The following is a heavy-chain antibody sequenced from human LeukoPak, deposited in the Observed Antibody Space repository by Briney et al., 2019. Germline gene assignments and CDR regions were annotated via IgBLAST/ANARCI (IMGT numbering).Heavy chain of an antibody. CDR2: ISYDGGHK. CDR3: ARDSIRPYDFWSGYSNYYMDV. D-gene: IGHD3-3*01. J-gene: IGHJ6*03. Sequence: PGGSLRLSCGASGFTFSSYAMHRVRQAPGKGLEWVAVISYDGGHKSYGDSVKGRFTISRDNSKNTLYLQMNSLRAEDTAVYYCARDSIRPYDFWSGYSNYYMDVWGKGTTVTVSS. CDR1: GFTFSSYA. V-gene: IGHV3-30*04.